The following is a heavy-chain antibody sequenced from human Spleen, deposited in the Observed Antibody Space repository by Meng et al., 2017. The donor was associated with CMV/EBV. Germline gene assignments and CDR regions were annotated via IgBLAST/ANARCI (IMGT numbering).Heavy chain of an antibody. CDR3: AKRAYDRGGAHPI. CDR2: ISASGGST. CDR1: GFTFSDHY. V-gene: IGHV3-23*01. D-gene: IGHD3-22*01. J-gene: IGHJ3*02. Sequence: GESLKISCAASGFTFSDHYMDWVRQAPGKGLEWVSVISASGGSTYYADSVKGRFTISRDDSKNTLYLQMNTLRAEDTAVYYCAKRAYDRGGAHPIWGQGTMVTVSS.